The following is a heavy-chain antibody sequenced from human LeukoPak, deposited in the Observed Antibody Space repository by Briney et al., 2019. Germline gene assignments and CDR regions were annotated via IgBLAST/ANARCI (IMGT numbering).Heavy chain of an antibody. CDR1: GYTFTGYY. Sequence: GASVKVSCKASGYTFTGYYMHWVRQAPGQGLEGWGWINPNSGGTDYAQKFQGRVTMTRDTSISTAYMELSSLRSEDTAVYYCARVPTTVTYYYYGMDVWGQGTTVTVSS. CDR2: INPNSGGT. D-gene: IGHD4-17*01. V-gene: IGHV1-2*02. J-gene: IGHJ6*02. CDR3: ARVPTTVTYYYYGMDV.